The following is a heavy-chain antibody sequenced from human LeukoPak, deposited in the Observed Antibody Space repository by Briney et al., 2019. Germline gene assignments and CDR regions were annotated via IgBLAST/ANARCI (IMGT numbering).Heavy chain of an antibody. CDR2: IYYSGST. D-gene: IGHD3-22*01. V-gene: IGHV4-39*07. J-gene: IGHJ3*02. CDR1: GGSISSSSYY. CDR3: ARNNYDSSVYAFDI. Sequence: SETLSLTCTVSGGSISSSSYYWGWIRQPPGKGLEWIGSIYYSGSTYYNPSLKSRVTISVDTSKNQFSLKLSSVTAADTAVYHCARNNYDSSVYAFDIWGQGTMVTVSS.